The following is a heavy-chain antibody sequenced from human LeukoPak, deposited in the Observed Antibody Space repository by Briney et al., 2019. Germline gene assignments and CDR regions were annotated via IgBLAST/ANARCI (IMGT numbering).Heavy chain of an antibody. V-gene: IGHV3-74*03. Sequence: GGSLRLSCVGSGFTISNYWMHWVRQAPGTGLVWVSRIHPDGSITTYADSVKGRFTVSRDNAKNTLYLQMNSLRAEDTAVYYCAPQQTYSPYNWFDPWGQGTLVTVSS. D-gene: IGHD5-12*01. CDR2: IHPDGSIT. J-gene: IGHJ5*02. CDR1: GFTISNYW. CDR3: APQQTYSPYNWFDP.